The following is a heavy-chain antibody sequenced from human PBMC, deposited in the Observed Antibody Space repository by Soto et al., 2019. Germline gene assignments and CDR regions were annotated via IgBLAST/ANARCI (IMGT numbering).Heavy chain of an antibody. CDR2: ISTDASST. CDR1: GFTFSSYW. Sequence: EVQLVESGGGLVQPGGSLRLSGAASGFTFSSYWMHWVRQAPGKGLVWVSSISTDASSTSYADPVKGRFTISRDNAKNTLYLQMNSVRAEDTVVYYCARLPNKSPQNWGQGTLVIVSP. V-gene: IGHV3-74*01. J-gene: IGHJ1*01. CDR3: ARLPNKSPQN.